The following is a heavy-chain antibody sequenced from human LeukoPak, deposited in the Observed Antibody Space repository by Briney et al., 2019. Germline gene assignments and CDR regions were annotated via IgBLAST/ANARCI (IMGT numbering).Heavy chain of an antibody. CDR1: GYSISSGYY. D-gene: IGHD6-19*01. CDR2: IYHSGST. V-gene: IGHV4-38-2*01. Sequence: PSETLSLTCAVSGYSISSGYYWGWIRQPPGKGLEWIGSIYHSGSTYYSPSLKSRVIISVDTSKNQFSLKLSSVTAADTAVYYCARFHRAVAGTGVFDYWGQGTLVTVSS. J-gene: IGHJ4*02. CDR3: ARFHRAVAGTGVFDY.